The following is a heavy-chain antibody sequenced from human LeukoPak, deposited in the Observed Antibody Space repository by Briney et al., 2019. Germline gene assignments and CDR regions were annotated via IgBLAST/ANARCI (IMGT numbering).Heavy chain of an antibody. Sequence: GASVKVSCKASGYTFTDYYMHWVRQAHGQGLEWLGWINPNSGGTNYAQKFQGRVTMTRDTSISTAYMELSRLRSDDTAVYYCAREYYDSSAYNQEAIDYWGQGTLVTVSS. V-gene: IGHV1-2*02. CDR3: AREYYDSSAYNQEAIDY. D-gene: IGHD3-22*01. CDR1: GYTFTDYY. CDR2: INPNSGGT. J-gene: IGHJ4*02.